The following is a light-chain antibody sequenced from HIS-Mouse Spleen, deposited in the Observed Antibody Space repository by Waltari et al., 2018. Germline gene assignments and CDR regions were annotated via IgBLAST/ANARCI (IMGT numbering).Light chain of an antibody. V-gene: IGLV3-1*01. J-gene: IGLJ2*01. CDR2: QDS. CDR3: QAWDSSYSV. Sequence: SYELTQPPSVSVSPGQTASITCSGDKLGDKYACWYQQKPGQSPVLVIYQDSKRPSGMPGRFSGSTSGNTATLTISGTQAMDEADYYCQAWDSSYSVFGGGTKLTVL. CDR1: KLGDKY.